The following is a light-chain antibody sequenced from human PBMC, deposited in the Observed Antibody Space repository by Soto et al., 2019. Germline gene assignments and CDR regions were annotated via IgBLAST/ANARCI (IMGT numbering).Light chain of an antibody. CDR2: GAS. J-gene: IGKJ1*01. Sequence: EIVLTQSPGTLSLSPGERATLSCRASQSVSSSYLAWYQQKPGQAPRLLIYGASSRATCIPDRFSGSGSGTDFTLTISRLEPEDFAVYYCQQYGSSPRRTFGQGTKVDIK. CDR1: QSVSSSY. CDR3: QQYGSSPRRT. V-gene: IGKV3-20*01.